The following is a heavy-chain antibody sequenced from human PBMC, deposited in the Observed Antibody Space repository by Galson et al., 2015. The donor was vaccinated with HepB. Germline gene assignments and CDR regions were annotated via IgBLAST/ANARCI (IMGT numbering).Heavy chain of an antibody. J-gene: IGHJ3*02. Sequence: SLRLSCAASGFTFSSYSMNWVRQAPGKGLEWVSYISRSSSTIYYADSVKGRFTISRDNAKNSLYLQMNSPRAEDTAVYYCARDLSMIKGIGAFDIWGQGTMVTVSS. V-gene: IGHV3-48*01. D-gene: IGHD2/OR15-2a*01. CDR1: GFTFSSYS. CDR3: ARDLSMIKGIGAFDI. CDR2: ISRSSSTI.